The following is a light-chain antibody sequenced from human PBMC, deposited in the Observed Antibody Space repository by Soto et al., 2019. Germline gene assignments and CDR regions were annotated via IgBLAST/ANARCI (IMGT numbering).Light chain of an antibody. CDR2: GAS. CDR1: QSVSSSY. J-gene: IGKJ1*01. V-gene: IGKV3-20*01. CDR3: QQYNTYPWT. Sequence: EIVLTQSPGTLSLSPGERATLSCRASQSVSSSYLAWYHHKPGQAPRLLIFGASSRATGIPDRFSGSGSGTEFTLTISSLQPDDFATYYCQQYNTYPWTFGQGTKVDIK.